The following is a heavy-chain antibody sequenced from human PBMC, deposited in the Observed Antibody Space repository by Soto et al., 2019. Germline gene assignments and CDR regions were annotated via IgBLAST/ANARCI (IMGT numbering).Heavy chain of an antibody. CDR1: GITFSNYE. J-gene: IGHJ4*02. V-gene: IGHV3-48*03. CDR3: ARAYGSGSNY. CDR2: ISSSGGTR. Sequence: EVQLVESGGGLVQPGGSLRLSCAASGITFSNYEMNWVRQAPGKGLEWVSYISSSGGTRYYAGSVKGRFTISRDNAKSSLYLQMNSLRAEDTAVYYCARAYGSGSNYWGQGTLVTVSS. D-gene: IGHD3-10*01.